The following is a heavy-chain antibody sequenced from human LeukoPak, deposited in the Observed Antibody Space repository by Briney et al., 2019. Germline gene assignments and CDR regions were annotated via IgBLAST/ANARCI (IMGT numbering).Heavy chain of an antibody. Sequence: KSGGSLRLSCAASGFTVSSNYMSWVRQAPGKGLEWVSSISSSSSYIYYADSVKGRFTISRDNAKNSLYLQMNSLRAEDTAVYYCARERSQYSSSWYYFDYWGQGTLVTVSS. CDR2: ISSSSSYI. CDR1: GFTVSSNY. D-gene: IGHD6-13*01. V-gene: IGHV3-21*01. J-gene: IGHJ4*02. CDR3: ARERSQYSSSWYYFDY.